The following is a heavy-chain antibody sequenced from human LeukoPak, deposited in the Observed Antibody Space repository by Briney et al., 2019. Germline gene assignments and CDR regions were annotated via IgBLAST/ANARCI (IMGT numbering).Heavy chain of an antibody. J-gene: IGHJ5*02. CDR2: ISYDGSNK. CDR1: GFTSSSYA. Sequence: GGSLRLSCAASGFTSSSYAMHWVRQAPGKGLEWVAVISYDGSNKYYADSVKGRFTISRDNSKNTLYLQMNSLRAEDTAVYYCARGQSSGFNIRWFDPWGQGTLVTVSS. CDR3: ARGQSSGFNIRWFDP. V-gene: IGHV3-30*01. D-gene: IGHD6-19*01.